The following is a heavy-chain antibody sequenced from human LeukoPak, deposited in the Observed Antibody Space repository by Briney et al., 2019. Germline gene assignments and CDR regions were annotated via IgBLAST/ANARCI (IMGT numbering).Heavy chain of an antibody. J-gene: IGHJ5*02. Sequence: SVKVSCKPSGGDVKTIGFGWVRQAPGQGLEWLGGIIPILGTTNYAQKFQGRVTITADESTSAVYLELRSLRSEDTAIYYCARVYGGSQHWFDPWGQGTQVTVSS. CDR1: GGDVKTIG. V-gene: IGHV1-69*13. CDR3: ARVYGGSQHWFDP. D-gene: IGHD4/OR15-4a*01. CDR2: IIPILGTT.